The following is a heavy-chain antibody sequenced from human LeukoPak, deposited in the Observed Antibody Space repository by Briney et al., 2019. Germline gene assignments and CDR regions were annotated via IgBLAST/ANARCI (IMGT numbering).Heavy chain of an antibody. CDR3: ARGDGDYVPFDP. Sequence: GGSLRLSCAASGFSFSSSGMHWVRQAPGKGLEWVAVISYDGSNKYYADSVKGRFTISRDSSKNTLYLQMNSLRAEDTAVYYCARGDGDYVPFDPWGQGTLVTVSS. V-gene: IGHV3-30*03. J-gene: IGHJ5*02. CDR2: ISYDGSNK. CDR1: GFSFSSSG. D-gene: IGHD4-17*01.